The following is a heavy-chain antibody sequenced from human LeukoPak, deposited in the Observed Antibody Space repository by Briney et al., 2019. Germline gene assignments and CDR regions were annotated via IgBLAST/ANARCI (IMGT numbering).Heavy chain of an antibody. D-gene: IGHD4-17*01. CDR1: GFTFSRFG. CDR3: AKDRDYGDYVFDY. V-gene: IGHV3-30*02. Sequence: GGSLRLPCAASGFTFSRFGIHRVRQAPGKGLECVAFIRHDGNNKYYADSVKGRFTISRNNSKNTLFLQMNSLRAEDTAVYYCAKDRDYGDYVFDYWGQGTLVTVSS. CDR2: IRHDGNNK. J-gene: IGHJ4*02.